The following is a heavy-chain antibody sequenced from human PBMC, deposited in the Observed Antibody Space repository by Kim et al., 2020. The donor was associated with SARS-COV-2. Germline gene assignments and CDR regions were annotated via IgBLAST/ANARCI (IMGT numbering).Heavy chain of an antibody. V-gene: IGHV3-49*04. CDR3: AGDAKCAFDP. CDR1: GFTFDDCT. J-gene: IGHJ5*02. Sequence: GGSLRLSCTASGFTFDDCTVTWVRQAPGKGLEWVGFIRSKTHGGTTEYAASVKDRFTISRDDSKSIAYLQMNSLKSEDTGVYYCAGDAKCAFDPWGQGTLVTVSS. CDR2: IRSKTHGGTT.